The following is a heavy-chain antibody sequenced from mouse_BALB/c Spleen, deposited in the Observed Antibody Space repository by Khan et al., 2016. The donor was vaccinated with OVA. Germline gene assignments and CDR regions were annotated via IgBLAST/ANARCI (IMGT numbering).Heavy chain of an antibody. CDR1: GFTFSSYG. V-gene: IGHV5-6-3*01. D-gene: IGHD1-1*01. CDR2: INSNGGST. CDR3: TRDPYYYGSKYAMDY. Sequence: EVELVESGGGLVQPGGSLKLSCAASGFTFSSYGMSWVRQTPDKRLELVATINSNGGSTYYPDSVKGRFTISRDNAKNTLFLQMSSLKSEDTAMYYCTRDPYYYGSKYAMDYWSQGTSVTVSS. J-gene: IGHJ4*01.